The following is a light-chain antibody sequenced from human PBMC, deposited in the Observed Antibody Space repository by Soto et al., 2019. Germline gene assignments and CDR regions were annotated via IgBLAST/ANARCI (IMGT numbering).Light chain of an antibody. CDR3: QQSYSNSVT. CDR2: AAS. J-gene: IGKJ4*01. Sequence: DIQMTQPPSSLSASVGDRVTITCRASQSISSYLNWYQQKPGKAPKLLIYAASSLQSEVPSRFSGSGSGTDFTLTINSLQPEDFATYFCQQSYSNSVTFGGGTKVEIK. CDR1: QSISSY. V-gene: IGKV1-39*01.